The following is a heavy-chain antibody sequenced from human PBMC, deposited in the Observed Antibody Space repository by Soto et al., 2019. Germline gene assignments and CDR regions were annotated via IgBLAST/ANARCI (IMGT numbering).Heavy chain of an antibody. CDR2: ISNDGNYE. CDR1: GFSFSSYG. J-gene: IGHJ5*02. V-gene: IGHV3-30*03. Sequence: GGSVRLSCVASGFSFSSYGMSWVRQAPGKGLEWVAVISNDGNYEFYANSVKGRFTISRDNSKSTLHLQMNSLKLEDTAVYYCASPRAVTSGWDRRGQATMVTVSS. D-gene: IGHD4-17*01. CDR3: ASPRAVTSGWDR.